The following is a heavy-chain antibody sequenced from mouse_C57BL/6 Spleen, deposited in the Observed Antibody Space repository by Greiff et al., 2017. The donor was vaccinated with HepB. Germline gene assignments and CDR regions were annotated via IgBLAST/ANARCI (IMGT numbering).Heavy chain of an antibody. CDR1: GYTFTSCW. V-gene: IGHV1-50*01. J-gene: IGHJ4*01. CDR2: IDPSDSYT. Sequence: QVQLQQPGAELVKPGASVKLSCKASGYTFTSCWIQWVKQRPGQGLEWIGEIDPSDSYTNYNQKFKGKATLTVDTSSSTAYMQLSSLTSEDSAVYYCARKLDAMDYWGQGTSVTVSS. CDR3: ARKLDAMDY.